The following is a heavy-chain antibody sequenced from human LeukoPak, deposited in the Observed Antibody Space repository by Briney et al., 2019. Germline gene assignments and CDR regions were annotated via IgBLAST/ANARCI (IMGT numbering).Heavy chain of an antibody. CDR1: GFSFSSYR. V-gene: IGHV3-21*06. CDR2: VSNSGDYI. D-gene: IGHD2-8*01. J-gene: IGHJ4*02. Sequence: GGSLRLSCAASGFSFSSYRMNWGRHAPGKGLEWVSSVSNSGDYIHYADSVKGRFTISRDNSKNSLFLQMNSLRAEDTAAYYCARALIGYYFDYWGQGTLVTVSS. CDR3: ARALIGYYFDY.